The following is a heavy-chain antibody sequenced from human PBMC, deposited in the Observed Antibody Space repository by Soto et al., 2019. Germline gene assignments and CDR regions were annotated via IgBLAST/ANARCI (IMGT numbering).Heavy chain of an antibody. J-gene: IGHJ6*02. V-gene: IGHV4-59*01. D-gene: IGHD2-15*01. Sequence: PSENLPLTSAVSGGSISSYYWGWIRQTPGKGLEWIGYIYYSGSTNYNPSLKSRVTISVDTSKNQFSLKLSSLTAADTAVYYCAREPHRYCSGGSCPPGYGMDVWGQGTTVT. CDR1: GGSISSYY. CDR2: IYYSGST. CDR3: AREPHRYCSGGSCPPGYGMDV.